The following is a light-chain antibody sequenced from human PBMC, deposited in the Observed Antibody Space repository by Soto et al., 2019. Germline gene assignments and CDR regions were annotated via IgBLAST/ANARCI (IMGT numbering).Light chain of an antibody. Sequence: QSVLTQPPSVSGAPGQRVTISGTGSSSNIGAGYDVHWYQQLPGTAPKLLIYGHSNRPSGVPDRFSGSKSGTSASLAITGLQAEDEADYYCQSYDSSLSVVFGGGTKLT. CDR1: SSNIGAGYD. CDR3: QSYDSSLSVV. CDR2: GHS. V-gene: IGLV1-40*01. J-gene: IGLJ2*01.